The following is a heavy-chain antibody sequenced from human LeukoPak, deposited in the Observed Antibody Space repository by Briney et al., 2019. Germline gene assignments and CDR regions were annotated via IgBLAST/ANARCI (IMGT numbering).Heavy chain of an antibody. CDR2: ISGSVGST. V-gene: IGHV3-23*01. J-gene: IGHJ4*02. Sequence: GGSLRLSCAASGFTFSSYAMSWVRQAPGKGLEWVSAISGSVGSTYYADSVKGRFTISRDNSKNTLYLQMSSLRAEDTAVYYCAKGARYYYDTSGYYHDYWGQGTLVTVSS. D-gene: IGHD3-22*01. CDR3: AKGARYYYDTSGYYHDY. CDR1: GFTFSSYA.